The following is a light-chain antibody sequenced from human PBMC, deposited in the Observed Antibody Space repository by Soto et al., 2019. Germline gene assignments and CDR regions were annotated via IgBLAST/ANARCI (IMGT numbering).Light chain of an antibody. V-gene: IGLV2-23*01. CDR1: NSDIGTYNL. Sequence: QSVLTQPAAVSGSPGQSITISCIGSNSDIGTYNLVSWYRQHPGKVPKLLIYEGSRRPSGISNRFSGSKSGNTASLTISGLHAEDEADYYCYPKARGGSFVFGTGTKVTVL. CDR3: YPKARGGSFV. J-gene: IGLJ1*01. CDR2: EGS.